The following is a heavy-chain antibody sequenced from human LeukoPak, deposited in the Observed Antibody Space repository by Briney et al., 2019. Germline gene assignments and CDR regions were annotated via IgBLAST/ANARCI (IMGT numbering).Heavy chain of an antibody. CDR1: GYSITNNYY. Sequence: SETLSLTCAVSGYSITNNYYWGWIRQPPGKGLEWIGSIYYGASTYYTPSLKSRVTISLDASKNQFSLGLTSVTAADTAVYYCARLGNTRVSIDPWGQGTLVTVSS. D-gene: IGHD7-27*01. V-gene: IGHV4-38-2*01. CDR2: IYYGAST. J-gene: IGHJ5*02. CDR3: ARLGNTRVSIDP.